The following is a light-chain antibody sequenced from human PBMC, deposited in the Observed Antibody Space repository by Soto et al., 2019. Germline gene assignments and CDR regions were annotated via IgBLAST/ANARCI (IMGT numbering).Light chain of an antibody. V-gene: IGKV3-20*01. CDR3: QQFDDSPFT. CDR2: GAS. Sequence: EIVLTQSPDTLSLSPGERVTLSCRASQSVSSSFLAWYQQKPGQAPRLLIYGASTRATGIPDRFSGSGSGTDFTLTITRLEPEDFAVYYCQQFDDSPFTFGPGTKVYI. J-gene: IGKJ3*01. CDR1: QSVSSSF.